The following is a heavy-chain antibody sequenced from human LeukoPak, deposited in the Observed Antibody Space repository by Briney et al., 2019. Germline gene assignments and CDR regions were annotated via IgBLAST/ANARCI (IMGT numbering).Heavy chain of an antibody. J-gene: IGHJ4*02. D-gene: IGHD3-22*01. CDR3: AGNYYDSSGPLDY. CDR2: ISYDGSNK. CDR1: GFTFSSYA. V-gene: IGHV3-30-3*01. Sequence: GGSLRLSCAASGFTFSSYAMHWVRQALGKGLEWVAVISYDGSNKYYADSVKGRFTISRDNSKNTLYLQMNSLRAEDTAVYYCAGNYYDSSGPLDYWGQGTLVTVSS.